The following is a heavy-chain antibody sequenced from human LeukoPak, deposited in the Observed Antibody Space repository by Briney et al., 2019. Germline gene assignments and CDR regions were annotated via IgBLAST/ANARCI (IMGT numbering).Heavy chain of an antibody. Sequence: GGSLRLSCEASGFTFTNYEMNWVRQAPGKGLEWVSYINSDGTTLYYADSVNGRFTISRDNAKNSLYLQMNSLRAEDTAVYYCATTNYYGSGSYRTQPFDYWGQGTLVTVSS. CDR1: GFTFTNYE. CDR2: INSDGTTL. D-gene: IGHD3-10*01. V-gene: IGHV3-48*03. CDR3: ATTNYYGSGSYRTQPFDY. J-gene: IGHJ4*02.